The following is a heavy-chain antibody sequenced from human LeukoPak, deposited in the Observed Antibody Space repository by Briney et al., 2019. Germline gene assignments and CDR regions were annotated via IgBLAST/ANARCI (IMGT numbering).Heavy chain of an antibody. J-gene: IGHJ6*02. V-gene: IGHV3-23*01. Sequence: GGSLRLSCATSGFSFSSHAMTWVRQAPGKGLEWLSAISISGDDTYYADSVKGRFTIYRDNSKNTLYLQINSLRDEDTAVYYCARRWLGDPYGMDVWGQGTTVSVSS. D-gene: IGHD3-10*01. CDR3: ARRWLGDPYGMDV. CDR2: ISISGDDT. CDR1: GFSFSSHA.